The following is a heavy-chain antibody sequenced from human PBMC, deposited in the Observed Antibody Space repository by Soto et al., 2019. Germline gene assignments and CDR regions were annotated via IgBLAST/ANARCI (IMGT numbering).Heavy chain of an antibody. CDR3: ARAFKGIIENTGWPKPYYYGLDV. D-gene: IGHD6-19*01. Sequence: QVQLQQWGAVLLKPSETLSLTCGVSGASLSCVYWTWIRQTPGRGLEWIGEINHSGSAYYNPALGDRVTSSVDTSKKQFSLSLTSVTAADTGRYYCARAFKGIIENTGWPKPYYYGLDVWAQWTAVSVSS. CDR1: GASLSCVY. CDR2: INHSGSA. V-gene: IGHV4-34*01. J-gene: IGHJ6*02.